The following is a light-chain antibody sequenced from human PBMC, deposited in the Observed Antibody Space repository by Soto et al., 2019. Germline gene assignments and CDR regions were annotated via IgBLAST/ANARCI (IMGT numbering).Light chain of an antibody. CDR1: QSVSSSY. V-gene: IGKV3-20*01. Sequence: EIVLTQSPGTLSLSPGERATLSCRASQSVSSSYLAWYQQKPGQAPRLLIYGASSRVTGIPDRFSGSGSGTDFTLTNSRLEPEDFAVYYCQQYGSSTWTFGQGTKVEIK. J-gene: IGKJ1*01. CDR2: GAS. CDR3: QQYGSSTWT.